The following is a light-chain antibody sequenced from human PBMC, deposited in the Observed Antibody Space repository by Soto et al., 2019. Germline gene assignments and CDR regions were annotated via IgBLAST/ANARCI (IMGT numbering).Light chain of an antibody. CDR1: QSISSW. CDR3: QQYNSYWT. J-gene: IGKJ1*01. CDR2: KAS. Sequence: DIXXTQSPSTLSASVGDRVTITCRASQSISSWLAWYQQKPGKAPNLLIYKASSLEGGVPSRFSGSGSGTEFTLTISSLQPDDFATYYCQQYNSYWTFGQGTKVEIK. V-gene: IGKV1-5*03.